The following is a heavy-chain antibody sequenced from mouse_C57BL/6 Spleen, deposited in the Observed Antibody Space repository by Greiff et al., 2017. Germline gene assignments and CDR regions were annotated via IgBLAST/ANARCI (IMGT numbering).Heavy chain of an antibody. CDR3: ARGDSSGSYYYAMDY. CDR1: GFTFSDYY. Sequence: EVHLVESGGGLVQPGGSLKLSCAASGFTFSDYYMYWVRQTPEKRLEWVAYISNGGGSTYYPDTVKGRFTISRDNAKNTLYLQMSRLKSEDTAMYYCARGDSSGSYYYAMDYWGQGTSVTVSS. D-gene: IGHD3-2*02. V-gene: IGHV5-12*01. J-gene: IGHJ4*01. CDR2: ISNGGGST.